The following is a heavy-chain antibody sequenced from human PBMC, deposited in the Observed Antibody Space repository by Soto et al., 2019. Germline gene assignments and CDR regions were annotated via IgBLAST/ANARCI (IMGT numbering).Heavy chain of an antibody. V-gene: IGHV1-46*01. CDR1: GYTFTSYD. CDR2: INPSGGST. Sequence: GASVKVSCKASGYTFTSYDMHWVRQAPGQGLEWMGIINPSGGSTSYAQKFQGRVTMTRDTSTSTVYMELSSLRSEDTAVYYCAREGGYYGSGSYYYYYGMDVWGQGTTVTVSS. D-gene: IGHD3-10*01. CDR3: AREGGYYGSGSYYYYYGMDV. J-gene: IGHJ6*02.